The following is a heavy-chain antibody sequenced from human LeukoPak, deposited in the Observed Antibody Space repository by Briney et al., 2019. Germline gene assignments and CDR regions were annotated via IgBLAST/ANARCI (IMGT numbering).Heavy chain of an antibody. CDR1: GFTFSSYG. V-gene: IGHV3-30*02. CDR2: IRYDGNNK. J-gene: IGHJ4*02. CDR3: AKLISPYDY. Sequence: PGGSLRLSCAASGFTFSSYGMHWVRQAPGKGLEWVSFIRYDGNNKYYADSVKGRFTISRDNSKNTLYLQINSLRAEDTAVYYCAKLISPYDYWGQGTLVLVSS.